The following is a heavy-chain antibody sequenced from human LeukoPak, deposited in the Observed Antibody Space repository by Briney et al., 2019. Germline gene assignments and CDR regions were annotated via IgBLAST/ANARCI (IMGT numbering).Heavy chain of an antibody. J-gene: IGHJ3*02. CDR2: INHSGSA. V-gene: IGHV4-34*01. Sequence: SETLSLTCAVYGGSFSDYSWSWLRQTPEKGLEWIGEINHSGSANYNPSLKSRVTISVDKSKNQFSLKLSSVTAADTAVYYCARIMIVVARGAFDIWGQGTMVTASS. CDR1: GGSFSDYS. CDR3: ARIMIVVARGAFDI. D-gene: IGHD3-22*01.